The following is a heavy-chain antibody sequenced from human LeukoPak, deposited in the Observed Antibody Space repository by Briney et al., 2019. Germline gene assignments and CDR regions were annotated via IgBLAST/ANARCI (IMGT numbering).Heavy chain of an antibody. Sequence: ASVKVSCKASGGTFSSYAISWVRQAPGQGLEWTGWMNPNSGNTGYAQKFQGRVTMTRNTSISTAYMELSSLRSEDTAVYYCRMTTVTTSDYWGQGTLVTVSS. CDR2: MNPNSGNT. CDR3: RMTTVTTSDY. D-gene: IGHD4-17*01. V-gene: IGHV1-8*02. CDR1: GGTFSSYA. J-gene: IGHJ4*02.